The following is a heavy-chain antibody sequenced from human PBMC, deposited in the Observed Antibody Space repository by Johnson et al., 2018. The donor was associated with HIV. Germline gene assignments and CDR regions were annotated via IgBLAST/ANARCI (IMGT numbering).Heavy chain of an antibody. J-gene: IGHJ3*02. CDR2: ISSSGSTI. V-gene: IGHV3-48*03. CDR3: VTAGALIRGTDAFDI. Sequence: VQLVESGGGLVTPGGSLRLSCAASGFTFSSYEMNWVRQAPGKGLEWVSYISSSGSTIYYADSVKGRFTISRDDSKNTLYLQMNSLKTEETGVYYCVTAGALIRGTDAFDIWGLGTMVTVSS. D-gene: IGHD3-10*01. CDR1: GFTFSSYE.